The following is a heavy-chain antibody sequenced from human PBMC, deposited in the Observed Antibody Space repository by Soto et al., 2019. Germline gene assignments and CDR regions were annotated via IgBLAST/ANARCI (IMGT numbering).Heavy chain of an antibody. J-gene: IGHJ6*03. CDR3: ARDGIRGVGYYDYYYMDV. CDR1: GFTFSSYS. CDR2: ISSSSSYI. D-gene: IGHD1-1*01. V-gene: IGHV3-21*01. Sequence: EVQLVESGGGLVKPGGSLRLSCAASGFTFSSYSMNWVRQAPGKGLEWVSSISSSSSYIYYADSVKGRFTISRDNAKNSLYLQMNSLRAEDTAVYYCARDGIRGVGYYDYYYMDVWGKGTTVTVSS.